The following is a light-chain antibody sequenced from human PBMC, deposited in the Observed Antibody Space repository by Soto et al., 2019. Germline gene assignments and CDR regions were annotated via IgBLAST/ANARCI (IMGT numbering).Light chain of an antibody. CDR1: SSDVGGYNY. CDR2: EVS. J-gene: IGLJ1*01. CDR3: SSYTSSSTKV. Sequence: QSGLTQPASVCGSPGQSITISCTGTSSDVGGYNYVSWYQQHPGKAPKLMIYEVSNRPSWVSNRFSGSKSGNTASLTISGLEAEDEADYYCSSYTSSSTKVFGTGTKVTVL. V-gene: IGLV2-14*01.